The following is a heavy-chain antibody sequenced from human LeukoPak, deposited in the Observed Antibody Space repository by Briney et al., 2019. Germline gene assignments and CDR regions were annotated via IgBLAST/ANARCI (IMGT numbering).Heavy chain of an antibody. CDR2: ISYDGSNK. D-gene: IGHD6-6*01. CDR1: GFTFSSYG. CDR3: AGSSPSLGYYGMDV. J-gene: IGHJ6*02. V-gene: IGHV3-30*03. Sequence: GGSLRLSCAASGFTFSSYGMHWVRQAPGKGLEWVAVISYDGSNKNYADSVKGRFTISRDNSKNTLYLQMNSLRAEDTAVYYCAGSSPSLGYYGMDVWGQGTTVTVSS.